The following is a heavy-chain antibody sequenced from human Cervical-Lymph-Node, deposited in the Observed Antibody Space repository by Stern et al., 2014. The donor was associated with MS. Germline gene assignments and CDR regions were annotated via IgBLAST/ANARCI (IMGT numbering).Heavy chain of an antibody. CDR2: IEYSGST. D-gene: IGHD2/OR15-2a*01. J-gene: IGHJ4*01. CDR3: ARDKGMFFL. CDR1: GGSITTYY. Sequence: VQLEESGPGLVKPSETLSLTCTVSGGSITTYYWSWIRQPPGKGREGIGYIEYSGSTNYNPSLKSRVTISVETSKNQFALKLSSVTAADTAVYYCARDKGMFFLWGQGTLVTVSS. V-gene: IGHV4-59*01.